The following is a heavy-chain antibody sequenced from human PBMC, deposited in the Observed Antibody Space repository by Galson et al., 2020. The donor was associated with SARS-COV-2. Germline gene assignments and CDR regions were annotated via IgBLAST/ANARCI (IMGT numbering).Heavy chain of an antibody. J-gene: IGHJ6*02. CDR3: ARGVKQWLVNYYYYGMDV. D-gene: IGHD6-19*01. CDR2: INHSGST. CDR1: GGSFSGYY. V-gene: IGHV4-34*01. Sequence: SQASETLSLTCAVYGGSFSGYYWSWIRQPPGKGLEWIGEINHSGSTNYNPSLKSRVTILVDTSKNQFSLKLSSVTAADTAVYYCARGVKQWLVNYYYYGMDVWGQGTTVTVSS.